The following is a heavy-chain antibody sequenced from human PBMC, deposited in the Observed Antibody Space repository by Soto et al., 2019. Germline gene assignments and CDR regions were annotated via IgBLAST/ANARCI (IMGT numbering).Heavy chain of an antibody. CDR3: ARLTGYVNWFDP. CDR1: GYIFTNYD. J-gene: IGHJ5*02. V-gene: IGHV1-8*01. Sequence: ASVKVSCKASGYIFTNYDITWVRQATGQGLEWMGWMNPKSGNTGYAQNFQGRVTMTSDTSINTAYMELSSLRSEDTAVYYCARLTGYVNWFDPWGQGTLVTAPQ. D-gene: IGHD1-20*01. CDR2: MNPKSGNT.